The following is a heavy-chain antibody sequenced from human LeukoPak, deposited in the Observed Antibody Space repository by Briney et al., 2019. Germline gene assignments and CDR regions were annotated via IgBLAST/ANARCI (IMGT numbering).Heavy chain of an antibody. V-gene: IGHV3-30-3*01. CDR1: GFTFSSYA. CDR3: ARSQVGAIGVGNY. CDR2: ISYDGSNK. Sequence: GGSLRLSCAASGFTFSSYAMHWVRQAPGKGLEWVAVISYDGSNKYCADSVKGRFTISRDNSKNTLYLQMNSLRAEDTAVYYCARSQVGAIGVGNYWGQGTLVTVSS. J-gene: IGHJ4*02. D-gene: IGHD1-26*01.